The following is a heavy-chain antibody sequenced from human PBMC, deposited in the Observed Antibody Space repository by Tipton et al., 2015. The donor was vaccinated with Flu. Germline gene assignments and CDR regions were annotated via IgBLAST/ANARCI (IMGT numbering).Heavy chain of an antibody. J-gene: IGHJ4*02. V-gene: IGHV3-23*01. CDR2: FSGSGGTT. CDR1: GFTFSRYG. Sequence: SLRLSCAASGFTFSRYGMGWVRQAPGKGLEWVSGFSGSGGTTYYADSVKGRFIISRDNSKNTLYLQMNSLRAEDTAIYYCAKVIPEKVAGLDYWGQGTLVTVSS. CDR3: AKVIPEKVAGLDY. D-gene: IGHD6-19*01.